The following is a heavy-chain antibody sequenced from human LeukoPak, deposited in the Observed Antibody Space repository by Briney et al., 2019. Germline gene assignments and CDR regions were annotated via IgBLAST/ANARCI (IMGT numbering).Heavy chain of an antibody. CDR1: GFTFDDYG. CDR3: ARDLGGDSSGYYPATYYYYGMDV. D-gene: IGHD3-22*01. J-gene: IGHJ6*02. V-gene: IGHV3-20*01. CDR2: INWNGGST. Sequence: SGGSLRLSCAASGFTFDDYGMSWVRQAPGKGLEWVSGINWNGGSTGYADSVKGRFTISRDNAKNSLYLQMNSLRAEDTALYHCARDLGGDSSGYYPATYYYYGMDVWGQGTTVTVSS.